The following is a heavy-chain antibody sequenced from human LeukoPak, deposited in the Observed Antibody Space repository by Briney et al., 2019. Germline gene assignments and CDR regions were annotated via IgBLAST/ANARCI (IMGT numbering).Heavy chain of an antibody. V-gene: IGHV4-59*01. J-gene: IGHJ6*03. CDR3: ARIKGIAGPPYYYYYYMDV. CDR2: IYYSGST. Sequence: SETLSLTCTVSGGSISSYYWSWIRQPPGKGLEWIGYIYYSGSTIYNPSLKSRVTISVDTSKNQFSLKLNSVTAADTAVYYCARIKGIAGPPYYYYYYMDVWGKGTTVTVSS. CDR1: GGSISSYY.